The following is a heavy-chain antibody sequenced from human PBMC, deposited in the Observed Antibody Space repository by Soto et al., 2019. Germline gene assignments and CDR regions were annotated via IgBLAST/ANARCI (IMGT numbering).Heavy chain of an antibody. CDR2: IYSGGST. CDR3: ARVPRIAARPPHYYYGMDV. Sequence: GGSLRLSCAASGFTVSGNYMSWVRQAPGKGLEWVSVIYSGGSTYYADSVKGRFTISRDNSKNTLYLQMNSLRAEDTAVYYCARVPRIAARPPHYYYGMDVWGQGTTVTVSS. J-gene: IGHJ6*02. CDR1: GFTVSGNY. D-gene: IGHD6-6*01. V-gene: IGHV3-53*01.